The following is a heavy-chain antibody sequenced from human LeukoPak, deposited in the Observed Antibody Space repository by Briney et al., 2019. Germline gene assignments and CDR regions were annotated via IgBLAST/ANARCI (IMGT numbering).Heavy chain of an antibody. J-gene: IGHJ4*02. CDR3: ARDVGIAAAGFDY. CDR1: GGTFSSYA. V-gene: IGHV1-69*04. D-gene: IGHD6-13*01. CDR2: IIPILGIA. Sequence: SVKVSCKASGGTFSSYAISWVRQAPGQGLEWMGRIIPILGIANYAQKFQGRVTITADKSTSTAFMELSSLRSEDTAVYYCARDVGIAAAGFDYWGQGTLVTVSS.